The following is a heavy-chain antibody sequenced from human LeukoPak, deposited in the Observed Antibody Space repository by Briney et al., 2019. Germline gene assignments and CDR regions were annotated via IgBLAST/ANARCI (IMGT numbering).Heavy chain of an antibody. CDR1: GFTFSSYA. Sequence: QAGGSLRLSCAASGFTFSSYAMSWVRQAPGKGLEWVSAISGSGGSTYYADSVKRRFTISRDNSKNTLYLQMNSLRAEDTAVYYCAKSLGRRSFEYSSSSDYWGQGTLVTVSS. J-gene: IGHJ4*02. CDR3: AKSLGRRSFEYSSSSDY. D-gene: IGHD6-6*01. V-gene: IGHV3-23*01. CDR2: ISGSGGST.